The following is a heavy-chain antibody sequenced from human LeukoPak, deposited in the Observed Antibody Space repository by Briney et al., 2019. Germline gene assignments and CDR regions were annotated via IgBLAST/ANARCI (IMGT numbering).Heavy chain of an antibody. Sequence: SETLSLTCTVSGYSISSGYYWGWIRQPPGKGLEWIGSIYHSGSTYYDPSLKSRVTISVDTSKNQFSLKLSSVTAADTAVYYCASLGRDYGSGSYSIWGQGTMVTVSS. CDR2: IYHSGST. V-gene: IGHV4-38-2*02. CDR3: ASLGRDYGSGSYSI. J-gene: IGHJ3*02. CDR1: GYSISSGYY. D-gene: IGHD3-10*01.